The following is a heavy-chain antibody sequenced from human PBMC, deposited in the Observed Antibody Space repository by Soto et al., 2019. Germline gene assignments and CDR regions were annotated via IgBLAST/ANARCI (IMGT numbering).Heavy chain of an antibody. CDR3: ARVTSMVRGVIDNGFDP. CDR1: GGTFSSYA. J-gene: IGHJ5*02. CDR2: IIPMYGPA. Sequence: QVPLVQSGAEVKKPGSSVTVSCKASGGTFSSYAIHWVRQAPGQGLEWMGGIIPMYGPAKYAQRFQGRVTITADDSTITVYMELTSLTSQDTAVYYCARVTSMVRGVIDNGFDPWGHGTLVTVSS. D-gene: IGHD3-10*01. V-gene: IGHV1-69*01.